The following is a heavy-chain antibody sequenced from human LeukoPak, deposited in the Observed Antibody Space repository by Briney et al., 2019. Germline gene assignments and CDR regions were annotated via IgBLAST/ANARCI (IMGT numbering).Heavy chain of an antibody. D-gene: IGHD1-26*01. CDR1: GFTFSSYA. V-gene: IGHV3-23*01. J-gene: IGHJ4*02. CDR2: ISGSGGST. CDR3: ARAGSIRFDY. Sequence: GGSLRLSCAASGFTFSSYAMSWVRQAPGKGLEWVSSISGSGGSTYYADSVKGRFTISRDDSKNTMYLQMNSLRAEDTAVYYCARAGSIRFDYWGQGTLVTVSS.